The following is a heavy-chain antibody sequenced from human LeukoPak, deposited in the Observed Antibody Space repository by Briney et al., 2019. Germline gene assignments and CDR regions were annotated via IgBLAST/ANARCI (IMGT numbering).Heavy chain of an antibody. J-gene: IGHJ5*02. V-gene: IGHV3-7*01. CDR2: INEHGGEG. CDR3: ARDSDWASDH. D-gene: IGHD2-21*01. Sequence: GGSLNLSCAASGFTFSNHWMNWVRQAPGKGLEWVANINEHGGEGYYVDSVKGRFTISRDNAKSSLYLQMNSLRADDTAVYYCARDSDWASDHWGQGILVTVSS. CDR1: GFTFSNHW.